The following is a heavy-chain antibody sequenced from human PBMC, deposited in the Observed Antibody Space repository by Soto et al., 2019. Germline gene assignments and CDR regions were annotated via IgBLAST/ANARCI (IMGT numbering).Heavy chain of an antibody. D-gene: IGHD1-26*01. CDR3: ARDAHTSGSYFFDY. J-gene: IGHJ4*02. CDR1: GYTFTSYA. V-gene: IGHV1-3*01. Sequence: GASVKVSCKASGYTFTSYAMHWVRQAPGQRLEWMGWINAGNGNTKYSQKFQGRVTITGDTSASTAYMELSSLRSEDTAVYYCARDAHTSGSYFFDYWGQGTLVTVSS. CDR2: INAGNGNT.